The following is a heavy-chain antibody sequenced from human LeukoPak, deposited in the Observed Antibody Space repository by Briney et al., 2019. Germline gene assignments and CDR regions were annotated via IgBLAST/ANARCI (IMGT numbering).Heavy chain of an antibody. CDR2: IFSNDEK. CDR3: ARIFIEQQLAYDY. CDR1: GGSFSGYYW. Sequence: ETLSLTCAVYGGSFSGYYWSWIRQPPGKALEWLAHIFSNDEKSYSTSLKSRLTISKDTSKSQVVLTMTNMDPVDTATYYCARIFIEQQLAYDYWGQGTLVTVSS. D-gene: IGHD6-13*01. V-gene: IGHV2-26*01. J-gene: IGHJ4*02.